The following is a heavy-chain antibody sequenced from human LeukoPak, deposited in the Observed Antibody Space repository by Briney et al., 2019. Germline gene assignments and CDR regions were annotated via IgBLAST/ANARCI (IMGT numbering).Heavy chain of an antibody. CDR3: AKVRDQPRATVTTLGAFDI. CDR1: SGSLSTSNYY. D-gene: IGHD4-17*01. Sequence: SQTLSLTCTLSSGSLSTSNYYWGWVRQPPGRALEWIGTIFYSGSTYYSPSLKSRVTISLDTSKNQFSLKLNSVTAADTAVYCCAKVRDQPRATVTTLGAFDIWGQGTMVTVSS. J-gene: IGHJ3*02. CDR2: IFYSGST. V-gene: IGHV4-39*07.